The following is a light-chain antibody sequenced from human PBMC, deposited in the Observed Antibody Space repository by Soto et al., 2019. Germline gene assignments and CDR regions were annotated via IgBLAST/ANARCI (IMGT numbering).Light chain of an antibody. CDR3: QQYGSYWT. V-gene: IGKV1-5*01. CDR2: DAS. Sequence: GHRFTITCRASQSISSWLAWYQQISGRAPNLLIYDASSLESGVPSRFSGTGSGTEFTLIIRSLQPDDFATYYCQQYGSYWTFGQGTKVDIK. J-gene: IGKJ1*01. CDR1: QSISSW.